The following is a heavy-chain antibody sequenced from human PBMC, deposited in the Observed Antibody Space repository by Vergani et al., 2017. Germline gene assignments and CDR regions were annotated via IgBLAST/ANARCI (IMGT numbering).Heavy chain of an antibody. Sequence: EVQLVESGGGLVQPGGSLRLSCAASGFTFSSYWMHWVRHAPGKGLVWVSRINSDGSSTSYADSVKGRFTISRDNAKNTLYLQMNSLRAEDTAVYYCARAGYSSSWYNFDYWGQGTLVTVSS. V-gene: IGHV3-74*01. CDR1: GFTFSSYW. CDR3: ARAGYSSSWYNFDY. D-gene: IGHD6-13*01. CDR2: INSDGSST. J-gene: IGHJ4*02.